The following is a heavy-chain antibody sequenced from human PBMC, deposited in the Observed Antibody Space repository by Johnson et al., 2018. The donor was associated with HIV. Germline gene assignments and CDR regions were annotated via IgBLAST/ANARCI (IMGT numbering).Heavy chain of an antibody. CDR3: AKANYYVYAFDI. CDR2: ISGSGGST. V-gene: IGHV3-23*04. J-gene: IGHJ3*02. CDR1: GFTFSSYS. D-gene: IGHD3-22*01. Sequence: MQLVESGGGLVQPGGSLRLSCAASGFTFSSYSLSWVHQAPGKGLEWVSAISGSGGSTFYADTMKGRFTISRDNSKNMLYLQMNSLRVEDTAVYYCAKANYYVYAFDIWGPGTMVTVSS.